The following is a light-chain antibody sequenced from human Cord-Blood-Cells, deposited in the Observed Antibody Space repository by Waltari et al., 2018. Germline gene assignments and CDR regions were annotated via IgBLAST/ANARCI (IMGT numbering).Light chain of an antibody. Sequence: SSELTQDPAVCVALAQTGRITCQGDSLRSYYASWYQQKPGQATVLVLYDKNNRPSGIPDRFSGSSSGNTASLTITGAQAEDEADYYCSSRDSSGNHVVFGGGTKLTVL. J-gene: IGLJ2*01. CDR1: SLRSYY. V-gene: IGLV3-19*01. CDR3: SSRDSSGNHVV. CDR2: DKN.